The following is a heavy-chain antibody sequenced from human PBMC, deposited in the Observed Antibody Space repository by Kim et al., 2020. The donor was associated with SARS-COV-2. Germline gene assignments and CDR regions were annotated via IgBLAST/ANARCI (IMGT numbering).Heavy chain of an antibody. J-gene: IGHJ2*01. CDR2: IYYSGST. D-gene: IGHD2-2*01. CDR3: ARDPNPIVVVPAGRGRYFDL. Sequence: SETLSLTCTVSGGSVSSGSYYWSWIRQPPGKGLEWIGYIYYSGSTNYNPSLKSRVTISVDTSKNQFSLKLSSVTAADTAVYYCARDPNPIVVVPAGRGRYFDLWGRGTLVTVSS. V-gene: IGHV4-61*01. CDR1: GGSVSSGSYY.